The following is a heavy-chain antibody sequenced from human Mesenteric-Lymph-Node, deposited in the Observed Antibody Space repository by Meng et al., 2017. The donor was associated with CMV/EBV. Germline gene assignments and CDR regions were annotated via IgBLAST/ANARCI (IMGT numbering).Heavy chain of an antibody. CDR1: GGSVSSRSYY. CDR3: ARFGIVGSTNHFDS. V-gene: IGHV4-31*03. Sequence: SETLSLTCTVSGGSVSSRSYYWSWIRQRPGTGLEWIGNIYYTGAAYYNPSLNSRLTISVDTSKNQFSMRVTAVTAADTAVYYCARFGIVGSTNHFDSWGQGTLVTVSS. J-gene: IGHJ4*02. CDR2: IYYTGAA. D-gene: IGHD1-26*01.